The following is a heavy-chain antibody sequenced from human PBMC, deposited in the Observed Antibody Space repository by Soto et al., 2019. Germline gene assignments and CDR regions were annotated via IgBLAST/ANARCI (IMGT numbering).Heavy chain of an antibody. CDR2: IIPIFGTA. J-gene: IGHJ6*02. V-gene: IGHV1-69*13. CDR3: ARDQTPYYDILPGYYTHYGMDA. D-gene: IGHD3-9*01. CDR1: GGTFSSYA. Sequence: SVKVSCKASGGTFSSYAISWVRQAPGQGLEWMGGIIPIFGTANYAQKFQGRVTITADESTSTAYMELSSLRSEDTAVYYCARDQTPYYDILPGYYTHYGMDAWG.